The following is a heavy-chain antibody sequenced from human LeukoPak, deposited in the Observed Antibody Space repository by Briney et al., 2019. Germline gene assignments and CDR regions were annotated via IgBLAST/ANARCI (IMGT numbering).Heavy chain of an antibody. CDR1: GYTFTGYY. CDR3: ARDYDILTGYYKGYNWFDP. J-gene: IGHJ5*02. V-gene: IGHV1-2*06. CDR2: INPNSGGT. Sequence: ASVKVSCKASGYTFTGYYMHWVRQAPGQGLEWMGRINPNSGGTNYAQKFQGRVTMTRDTSISTAYMELSRLGSDDTAVYYCARDYDILTGYYKGYNWFDPWGQGTLVTVSS. D-gene: IGHD3-9*01.